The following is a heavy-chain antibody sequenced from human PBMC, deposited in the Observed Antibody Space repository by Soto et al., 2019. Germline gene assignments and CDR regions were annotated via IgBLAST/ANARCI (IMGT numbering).Heavy chain of an antibody. D-gene: IGHD6-6*01. V-gene: IGHV1-69*13. J-gene: IGHJ4*02. Sequence: SVKVSCKAPGGTFSSYAISWVRQAPGQGLEWMGGIIPIFGTANYAQKFQGRVTITADESTSTAYMELSSLRSEDTAVYYCARVEVDSSSSWDYWGQGTLVTVSS. CDR2: IIPIFGTA. CDR1: GGTFSSYA. CDR3: ARVEVDSSSSWDY.